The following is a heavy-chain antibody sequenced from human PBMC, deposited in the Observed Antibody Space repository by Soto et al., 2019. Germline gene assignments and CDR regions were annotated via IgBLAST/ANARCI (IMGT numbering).Heavy chain of an antibody. CDR2: IFYTGKT. V-gene: IGHV4-59*01. CDR3: ARVLEVAGGFDP. CDR1: AGSISNYH. J-gene: IGHJ5*02. D-gene: IGHD2-15*01. Sequence: SETLSLTCSVSAGSISNYHWSWIRQPPGRGLEWIGYIFYTGKTNYNPSLKSRVTISLDTSKNQFSLRLDSVTAADTAVYYCARVLEVAGGFDPWGPGALVTVSS.